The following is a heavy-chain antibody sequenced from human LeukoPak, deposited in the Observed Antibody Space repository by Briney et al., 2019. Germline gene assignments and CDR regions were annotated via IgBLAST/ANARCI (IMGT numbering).Heavy chain of an antibody. Sequence: GASVKVSCKASGYTFTSYGISWVRQAPGQGLEWMGWISAYNGNTNYAQKLQGRVTMTTDTSTSTAYMELRSLRSDDTGVYYCARVEVSYDILTGYYGEADYWGQGTLVTVSS. CDR3: ARVEVSYDILTGYYGEADY. J-gene: IGHJ4*02. CDR1: GYTFTSYG. D-gene: IGHD3-9*01. CDR2: ISAYNGNT. V-gene: IGHV1-18*04.